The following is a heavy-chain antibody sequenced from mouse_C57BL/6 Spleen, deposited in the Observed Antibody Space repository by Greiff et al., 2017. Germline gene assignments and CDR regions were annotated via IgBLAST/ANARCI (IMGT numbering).Heavy chain of an antibody. J-gene: IGHJ2*01. CDR3: VPTGRDYCFDY. D-gene: IGHD4-1*02. CDR2: IHPNSGST. V-gene: IGHV1-64*01. CDR1: GYTFTSYW. Sequence: QVQLQQPGAELVKPGASVKLSCKASGYTFTSYWMHWVKQRPGQGLEWIGMIHPNSGSTNYNEKFKSKATLTVDKSSSTAYMQLSSLTSEDSAVYYWVPTGRDYCFDYWGQGTTLTVSS.